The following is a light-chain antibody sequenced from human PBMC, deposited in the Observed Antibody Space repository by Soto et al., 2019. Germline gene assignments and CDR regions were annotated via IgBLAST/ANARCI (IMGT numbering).Light chain of an antibody. V-gene: IGLV1-40*01. CDR3: QSYDSSLSGSKVV. Sequence: QLVLTQPPSVSGAPGQRVTISCTGSSSNIGAGYDVHWYQQLPGTAPKLVIYGNRNRPSGVPDRFSGSKSGTSASLAITGLQAEDEADYYCQSYDSSLSGSKVVFGGGTKVTVL. CDR1: SSNIGAGYD. CDR2: GNR. J-gene: IGLJ2*01.